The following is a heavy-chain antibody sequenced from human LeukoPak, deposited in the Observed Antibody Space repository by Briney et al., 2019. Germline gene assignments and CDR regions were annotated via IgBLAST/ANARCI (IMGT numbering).Heavy chain of an antibody. Sequence: PGGSLRLSCAASGFTFSSYAMSWVRQAPGKGLEWVSAISGSGGSTYYADSVKGRFTISRDNSKNTLYLQMNSLRAEDTAVYYCAKGLWKNGNSPWSDYWGQGTLVTVSS. J-gene: IGHJ4*02. CDR1: GFTFSSYA. CDR2: ISGSGGST. D-gene: IGHD1/OR15-1a*01. V-gene: IGHV3-23*01. CDR3: AKGLWKNGNSPWSDY.